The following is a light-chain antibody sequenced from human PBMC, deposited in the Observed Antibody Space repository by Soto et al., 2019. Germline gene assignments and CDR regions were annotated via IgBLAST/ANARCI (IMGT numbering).Light chain of an antibody. CDR2: DVS. Sequence: QSALTQPRSVSGSPGQTVTISCTGTSSDVGGYNYVSWYQHHPGKAPKLMIYDVSKRPSGVPDRFSGSKSGNTASLTISGLQAEDEADYYCCSYAGSYTFYVFGSGTNVT. CDR1: SSDVGGYNY. V-gene: IGLV2-11*01. CDR3: CSYAGSYTFYV. J-gene: IGLJ1*01.